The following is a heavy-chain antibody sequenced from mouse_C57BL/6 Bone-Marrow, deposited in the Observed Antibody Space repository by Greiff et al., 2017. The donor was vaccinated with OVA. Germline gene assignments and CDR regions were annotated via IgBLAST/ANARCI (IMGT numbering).Heavy chain of an antibody. Sequence: EVQLQQSGPELVKPGASVKISCKASGYTFPDYYMTWVKQSHGKSLEWIGDINPNNGGISNHQKFKGKATLTVDKSSSTAYLELRSRTSDDSAVYYCARTTVVATEEFDYWGQGTTLTVSS. CDR3: ARTTVVATEEFDY. CDR2: INPNNGGI. V-gene: IGHV1-26*01. J-gene: IGHJ2*01. D-gene: IGHD1-1*01. CDR1: GYTFPDYY.